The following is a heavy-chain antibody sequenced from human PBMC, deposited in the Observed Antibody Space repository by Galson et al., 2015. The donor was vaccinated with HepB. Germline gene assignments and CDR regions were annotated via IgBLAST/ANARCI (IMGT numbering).Heavy chain of an antibody. V-gene: IGHV2-5*01. D-gene: IGHD6-19*01. Sequence: PALVKPTQTLTLTCTFSGFSLSTSGVGVGWIRQPPGKALEWLALIYWNDGKRYSPSLKNRLTITKDTSKNQVVLTMTNMDPVDTATYYCAHGYTSGWPFYWGQGTLLTASS. CDR1: GFSLSTSGVG. CDR3: AHGYTSGWPFY. J-gene: IGHJ4*02. CDR2: IYWNDGK.